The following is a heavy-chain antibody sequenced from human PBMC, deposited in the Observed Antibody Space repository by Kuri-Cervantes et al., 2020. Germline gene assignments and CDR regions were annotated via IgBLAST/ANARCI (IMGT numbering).Heavy chain of an antibody. V-gene: IGHV4-34*01. CDR3: AREIVVARGGFDI. D-gene: IGHD3-22*01. CDR1: GGSFSGYY. Sequence: SETLSLTCAVYGGSFSGYYWSWIRQPPGKGLEWIGEINHSGSTNYNPSLKSRVTISVDTSKNQFSLKLNSVTAADTAVYFCAREIVVARGGFDIWGQGTMVTVSS. J-gene: IGHJ3*02. CDR2: INHSGST.